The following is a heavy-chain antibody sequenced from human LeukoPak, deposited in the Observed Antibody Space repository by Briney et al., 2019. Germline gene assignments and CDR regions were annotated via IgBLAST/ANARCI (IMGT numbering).Heavy chain of an antibody. D-gene: IGHD1-26*01. CDR2: ISSSSSYI. CDR1: GFTFSSHS. CDR3: ARDPIVGAYYFDY. J-gene: IGHJ4*02. V-gene: IGHV3-21*01. Sequence: PGGSLRLSCAASGFTFSSHSMNWVRQAPGKGLEWVSSISSSSSYIYYADSVKGRFTISRDNAKNSLYLQMNSLRAEDTAVYYCARDPIVGAYYFDYWGQGTLVTVSS.